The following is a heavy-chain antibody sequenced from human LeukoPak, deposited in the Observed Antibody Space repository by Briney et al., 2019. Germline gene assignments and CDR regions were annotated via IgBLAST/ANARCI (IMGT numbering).Heavy chain of an antibody. CDR3: ARAMFLITTTNYFEY. CDR1: EYTFTGYY. D-gene: IGHD3-10*02. Sequence: ASVKVSCKASEYTFTGYYIHWVRQAPGQGLEWMGWINPNSGGTNYAQKFQGRVTMTRDTSISTASMELNRLKSDDTAVYYCARAMFLITTTNYFEYWAREPWSPSPQ. CDR2: INPNSGGT. V-gene: IGHV1-2*02. J-gene: IGHJ4*02.